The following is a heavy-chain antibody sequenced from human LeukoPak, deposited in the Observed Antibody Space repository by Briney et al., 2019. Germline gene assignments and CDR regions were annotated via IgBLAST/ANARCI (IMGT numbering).Heavy chain of an antibody. CDR2: ISSTGTIM. Sequence: GGSLRLSCTASGFTFSSYEMNWVRQAPGKGLEWVSYISSTGTIMYYADSVKGRFTISRDNAKNSMSLQMNSLIADDTAVYYCARVLRRCSGGDCLIWGIDPWGQGTLVTVSS. CDR3: ARVLRRCSGGDCLIWGIDP. V-gene: IGHV3-48*03. D-gene: IGHD2-21*02. CDR1: GFTFSSYE. J-gene: IGHJ5*02.